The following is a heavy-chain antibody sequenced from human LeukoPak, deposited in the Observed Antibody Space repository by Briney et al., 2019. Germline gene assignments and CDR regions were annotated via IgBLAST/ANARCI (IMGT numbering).Heavy chain of an antibody. Sequence: GGSLRLSCAATGFTFSSYAMSLVRQAPGKGLEWVSAISGSGGSTYYADSVKGRFTISRDNSKNTLYLQMNSLRAEDTAVYYCAKVVGSGSYYGSPDYWGQGTLVTVSS. V-gene: IGHV3-23*01. CDR2: ISGSGGST. J-gene: IGHJ4*02. CDR1: GFTFSSYA. D-gene: IGHD3-10*01. CDR3: AKVVGSGSYYGSPDY.